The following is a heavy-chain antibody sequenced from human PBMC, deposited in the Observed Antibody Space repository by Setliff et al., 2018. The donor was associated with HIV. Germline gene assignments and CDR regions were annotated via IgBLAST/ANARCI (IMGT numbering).Heavy chain of an antibody. J-gene: IGHJ4*02. D-gene: IGHD2-15*01. V-gene: IGHV1-18*01. CDR1: GYTLISYG. CDR3: ARVDEYCSGISCYSGGEIDY. CDR2: ISAYNGDT. Sequence: VASVKVSCKASGYTLISYGITWVRQAPGQGLAWMGWISAYNGDTEYAQRLEGRVIMTTDTSTNTAYMELRNLRSDDTAIYYCARVDEYCSGISCYSGGEIDYWGQGTLVTVSS.